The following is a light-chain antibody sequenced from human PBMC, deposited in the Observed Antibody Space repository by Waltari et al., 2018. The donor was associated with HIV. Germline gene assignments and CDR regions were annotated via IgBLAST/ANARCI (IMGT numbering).Light chain of an antibody. V-gene: IGLV1-40*01. CDR3: QSYDSRLSGSV. CDR2: GNS. CDR1: GTNIGATYD. J-gene: IGLJ2*01. Sequence: SVLTQPPSVSEAPGQRVTIYCSESGTNIGATYDVHWYQHLPGTAPTPLIYGNSNRPSGVPDRFSGSKSGTSASLAITGLQPEDEGDYYCQSYDSRLSGSVFGGGTKLTVL.